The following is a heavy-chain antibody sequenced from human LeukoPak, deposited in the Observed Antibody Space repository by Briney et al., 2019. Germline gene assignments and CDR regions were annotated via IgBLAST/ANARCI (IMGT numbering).Heavy chain of an antibody. D-gene: IGHD2-2*01. CDR2: ISSSSSYI. J-gene: IGHJ6*03. CDR3: ARGLYCSSTSCYYYYYYMDV. V-gene: IGHV3-21*01. Sequence: GGSLRLSCAASGFTVSSNYMNWVRQAPGKGLEWVSSISSSSSYIYYADSVKGRFTISRDNAKNSLYLQMNSLRAEDTAVYYCARGLYCSSTSCYYYYYYMDVWGKGTTVTVSS. CDR1: GFTVSSNY.